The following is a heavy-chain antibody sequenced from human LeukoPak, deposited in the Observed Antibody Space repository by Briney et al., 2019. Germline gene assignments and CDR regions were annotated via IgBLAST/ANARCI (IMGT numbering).Heavy chain of an antibody. J-gene: IGHJ6*02. D-gene: IGHD3-3*01. Sequence: SETLSLTCAVYGGSFSGYYWSWIRQPPGKGLEWIGEINHSGSTNYNPSLKSRVTISVDTSKNQFSLKLSSVTAADTAVYYCARDGHLLVGDDFWAAPRFRDYYYYGMDVWGQGTTVTVSS. V-gene: IGHV4-34*01. CDR2: INHSGST. CDR1: GGSFSGYY. CDR3: ARDGHLLVGDDFWAAPRFRDYYYYGMDV.